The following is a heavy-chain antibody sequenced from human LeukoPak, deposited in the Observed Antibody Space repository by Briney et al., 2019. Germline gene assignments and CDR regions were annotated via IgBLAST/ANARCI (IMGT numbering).Heavy chain of an antibody. CDR2: ISGSSGGT. D-gene: IGHD4-17*01. V-gene: IGHV3-23*01. CDR1: GFTFSSYA. J-gene: IGHJ3*02. Sequence: GGSLRLSCAASGFTFSSYAMSWVRQAPGKGLEWVSAISGSSGGTYYADSVKGRFTISRDNSKNTLYLQMNSLRAEDTAVFYCAKANYGDHWRAAFDIWGQGTMVTVSS. CDR3: AKANYGDHWRAAFDI.